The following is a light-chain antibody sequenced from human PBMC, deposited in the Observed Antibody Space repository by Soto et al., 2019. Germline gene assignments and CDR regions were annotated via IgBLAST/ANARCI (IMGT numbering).Light chain of an antibody. Sequence: QSVLTQPPSISGAPGLRVTISCTGSSTNIGAGYDVHWYQQVPGTAPKLLIYGDNKRPSGVPDRVSTSKSDTSASLVITGLQAEDEADYYCQSYDHSLSGSWIFGGGTKVTVL. CDR1: STNIGAGYD. CDR3: QSYDHSLSGSWI. V-gene: IGLV1-40*01. CDR2: GDN. J-gene: IGLJ2*01.